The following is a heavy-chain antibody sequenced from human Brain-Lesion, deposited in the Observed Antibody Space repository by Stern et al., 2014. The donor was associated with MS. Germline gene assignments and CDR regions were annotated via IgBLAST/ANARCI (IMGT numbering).Heavy chain of an antibody. J-gene: IGHJ4*02. D-gene: IGHD3-9*01. V-gene: IGHV4-59*08. CDR2: IYYSGST. CDR1: GGSISSYY. Sequence: VKLLESGPGLVKPSETLSLTCTVSGGSISSYYWTWIRTPPGKGLEWIGYIYYSGSTNYNPSLKSRVTISLDTSKNQFSLKLSSVTAADTAVYYCARRNLTGFDYWGQGTLVTVSS. CDR3: ARRNLTGFDY.